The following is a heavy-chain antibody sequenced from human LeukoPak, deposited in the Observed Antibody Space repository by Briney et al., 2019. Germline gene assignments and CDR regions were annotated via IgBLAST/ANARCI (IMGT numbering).Heavy chain of an antibody. Sequence: GASVKVSCKASGGTFSSYAISWVRQAPGQGLEWMGIINPSGGSTSYAQKFQGRVTMTRDTSTSTVYMELSSLRSEDTAVYYCARAIDWSGPDYWGQGTLVTVSS. CDR1: GGTFSSYA. J-gene: IGHJ4*02. CDR3: ARAIDWSGPDY. D-gene: IGHD3-3*01. V-gene: IGHV1-46*01. CDR2: INPSGGST.